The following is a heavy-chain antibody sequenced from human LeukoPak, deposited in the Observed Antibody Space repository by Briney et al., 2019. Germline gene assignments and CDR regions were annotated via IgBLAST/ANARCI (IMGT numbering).Heavy chain of an antibody. J-gene: IGHJ4*02. CDR2: IKSKTDGGTT. Sequence: GGSLRLSCAASGFTFSNAWMSWVRRAPGKGLEWVGRIKSKTDGGTTDYAAPVKGRFTISRDDSKNTLYLQMNSLKTEDTAVYYCTTDGGAYCTNGVCFLFDYWGQGTLVTVSS. CDR3: TTDGGAYCTNGVCFLFDY. D-gene: IGHD2-8*01. CDR1: GFTFSNAW. V-gene: IGHV3-15*01.